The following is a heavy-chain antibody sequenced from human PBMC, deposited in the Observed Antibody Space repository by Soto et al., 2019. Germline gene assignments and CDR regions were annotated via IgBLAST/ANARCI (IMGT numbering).Heavy chain of an antibody. J-gene: IGHJ6*02. V-gene: IGHV3-7*01. D-gene: IGHD2-2*01. CDR2: IKQDGSEK. Sequence: GGSLRLSCAASGFTFSSYWMSWVRQAPGKGLEWVANIKQDGSEKYYVDSVKGRFTISRDNAKNSLYLQMDSLRAEDTAVYYCARDPNIVLVPAALRSYYYYYGMDVWGQGTTGTFSS. CDR1: GFTFSSYW. CDR3: ARDPNIVLVPAALRSYYYYYGMDV.